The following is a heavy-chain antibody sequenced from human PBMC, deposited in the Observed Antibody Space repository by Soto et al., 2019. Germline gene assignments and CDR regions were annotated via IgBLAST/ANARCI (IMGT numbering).Heavy chain of an antibody. CDR1: GFTFRSFT. CDR3: TRDASRDSSARGWFDP. CDR2: ISSNSAYI. Sequence: GSLRLSCAASGFTFRSFTMNWVRQAPGKGLEWVSTISSNSAYIYYTDALRGRFTISRDNAKNSLHLQMDSLRAEDTAVYYCTRDASRDSSARGWFDPWGPGTLVTVS. D-gene: IGHD6-13*01. V-gene: IGHV3-21*01. J-gene: IGHJ5*02.